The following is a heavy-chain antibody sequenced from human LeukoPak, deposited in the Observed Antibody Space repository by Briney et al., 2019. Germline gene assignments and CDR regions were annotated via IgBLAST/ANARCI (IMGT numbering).Heavy chain of an antibody. Sequence: GGSLRLSCAASGFTFSSYSMNWVRQAPGKGLEWVSYISSRSATIYYADSVKGRFTISRDNSKNTLYLQMNSLRAEDTAVYYCARGSSVPYYFDYWGQGTLVTVSS. D-gene: IGHD3-22*01. CDR2: ISSRSATI. CDR3: ARGSSVPYYFDY. CDR1: GFTFSSYS. V-gene: IGHV3-48*01. J-gene: IGHJ4*02.